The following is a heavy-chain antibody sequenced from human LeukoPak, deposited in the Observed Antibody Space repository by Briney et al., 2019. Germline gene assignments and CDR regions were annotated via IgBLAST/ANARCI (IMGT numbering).Heavy chain of an antibody. J-gene: IGHJ5*02. V-gene: IGHV1-2*02. CDR1: GYTFTGYY. CDR3: ARASVVVPAAIRPGGWFDP. CDR2: INPNSGGT. D-gene: IGHD2-2*01. Sequence: GASVKVSCKASGYTFTGYYMHWVRQAPGQGLEWMGWINPNSGGTNYAQKFQGRVTMTRDTSISTAYMELSRLRSGDTAVYYCARASVVVPAAIRPGGWFDPWGQGTLVTVSS.